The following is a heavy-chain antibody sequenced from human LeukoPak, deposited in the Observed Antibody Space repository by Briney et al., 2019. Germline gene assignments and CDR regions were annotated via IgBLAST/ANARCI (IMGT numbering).Heavy chain of an antibody. Sequence: NASETLSLTCTASGGSISSGDYYWNWIRQPPGKGLEWMGYIYYSGSTAYNPSLKSRVTISVDTSKNQFSLKLSSVTAADTAVYYCARLRDGRWLLEYWGQGTLVTVSS. CDR1: GGSISSGDYY. J-gene: IGHJ4*02. V-gene: IGHV4-30-4*01. CDR2: IYYSGST. D-gene: IGHD5-24*01. CDR3: ARLRDGRWLLEY.